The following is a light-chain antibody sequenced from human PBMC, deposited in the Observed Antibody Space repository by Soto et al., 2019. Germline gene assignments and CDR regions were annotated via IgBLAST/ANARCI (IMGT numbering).Light chain of an antibody. Sequence: EIVLTQSPGTLSLSPGERATLSCRASQSVSSSHLAWYQQKPGQAPRLLIYSASSRATGIPDRFSGGGSGTDFTLTISRLEPEDFAVYYCQQFSSYPLTFGGGTKVDIK. CDR1: QSVSSSH. CDR2: SAS. V-gene: IGKV3-20*01. CDR3: QQFSSYPLT. J-gene: IGKJ4*01.